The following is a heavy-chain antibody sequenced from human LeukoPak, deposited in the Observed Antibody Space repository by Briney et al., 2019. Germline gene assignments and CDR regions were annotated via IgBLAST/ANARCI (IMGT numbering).Heavy chain of an antibody. D-gene: IGHD6-13*01. CDR1: GFTVRSNY. J-gene: IGHJ4*02. CDR2: IYSGGNT. CDR3: ARVWSGQQLVLGDY. Sequence: GGSLRLSCAASGFTVRSNYMSWVRQAPGKGLEWVSVIYSGGNTNYADSVKGRFTISRDNAKNSLYLQMDSLRDDDTAVYYCARVWSGQQLVLGDYWGQGTLVTVSS. V-gene: IGHV3-53*01.